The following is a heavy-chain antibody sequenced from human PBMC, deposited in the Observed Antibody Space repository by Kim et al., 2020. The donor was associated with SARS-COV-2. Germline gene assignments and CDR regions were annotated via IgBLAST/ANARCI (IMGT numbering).Heavy chain of an antibody. CDR2: ISYSGST. CDR3: ARATWYTSGPTHFDY. D-gene: IGHD6-19*01. CDR1: GGSISSYY. J-gene: IGHJ4*02. Sequence: SETLSLNCTVSGGSISSYYWSWIRQPPGKGLEWIGYISYSGSTDYNPSLRSRVTISVDTSSNQFSLKLNSVTATDTALYYCARATWYTSGPTHFDYWGQG. V-gene: IGHV4-59*01.